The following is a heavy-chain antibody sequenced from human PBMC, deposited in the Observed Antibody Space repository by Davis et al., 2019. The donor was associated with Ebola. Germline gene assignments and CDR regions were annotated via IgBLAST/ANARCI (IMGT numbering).Heavy chain of an antibody. CDR1: GYTFTNYY. V-gene: IGHV1-46*03. CDR2: INPNDGRT. J-gene: IGHJ3*02. CDR3: TTPGGQDSGDDVFDI. D-gene: IGHD5-12*01. Sequence: ASVQVSCKASGYTFTNYYMHWVRQAPGQGLEGMGMINPNDGRTTYAQKFQGRVTVTRDTSTTTVYMDLSSLRSEDTALYYCTTPGGQDSGDDVFDIWGQGTMVTVSS.